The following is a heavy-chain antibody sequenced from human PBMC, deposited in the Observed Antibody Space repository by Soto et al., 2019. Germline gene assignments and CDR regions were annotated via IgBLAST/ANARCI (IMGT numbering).Heavy chain of an antibody. D-gene: IGHD2-15*01. CDR3: ARAPPYCSGGSCYVDY. J-gene: IGHJ4*02. Sequence: EVQLVESGGGLVQPGGSLRLSCAASGVTVSSYSMNWVRQAPGKGLEWVSYISSSSSTIYYADSVKGRFTISRDNAKNSLYLQMNSLRAEDTAVYYCARAPPYCSGGSCYVDYWGQGTLVTVSS. V-gene: IGHV3-48*01. CDR2: ISSSSSTI. CDR1: GVTVSSYS.